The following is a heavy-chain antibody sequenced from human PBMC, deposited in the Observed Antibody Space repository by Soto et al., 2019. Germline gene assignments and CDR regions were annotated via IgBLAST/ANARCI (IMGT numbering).Heavy chain of an antibody. CDR1: GGSISSGGYY. D-gene: IGHD3-10*01. CDR2: IYYSWST. V-gene: IGHV4-31*03. J-gene: IGHJ5*02. CDR3: ARSVTP. Sequence: QVQLQESGPGLVKPSQTLSLTCTVSGGSISSGGYYWNWIRQHPGKGLEWIGYIYYSWSTHYNPSLKSRVTRPVDTPKNPFSLKLSSVTAADTAVYSCARSVTPWGQGTLVTVSS.